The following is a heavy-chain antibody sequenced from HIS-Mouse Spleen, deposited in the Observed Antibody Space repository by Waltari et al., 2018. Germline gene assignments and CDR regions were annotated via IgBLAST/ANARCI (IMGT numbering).Heavy chain of an antibody. CDR1: GVTFSSYA. CDR3: ARGPLANWGYRAFDI. D-gene: IGHD7-27*01. V-gene: IGHV3-30-3*01. J-gene: IGHJ3*02. Sequence: QVQLVESGGGVVQLGRSLRASFAASGVTFSSYAMHWVRQAPGKELEGVAVISYDGSNKYYADSVKGRFTISRDNSKNTLYLQMNSLRAEDTAVYYCARGPLANWGYRAFDIWGQGTMVTVSS. CDR2: ISYDGSNK.